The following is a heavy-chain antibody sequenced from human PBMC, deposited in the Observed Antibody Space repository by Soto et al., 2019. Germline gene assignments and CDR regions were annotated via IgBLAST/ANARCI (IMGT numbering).Heavy chain of an antibody. CDR1: GGSISSGDYY. Sequence: SLTCSVSGGSISSGDYYWSWIRQPPGKGLEWIGYMFYTGTTYYNPSLKSRITISMDTSKNQFSPRLTSVTAADTAEYHCARVVRFCSSPSCRGRNWFDPWGQGTRVTVSS. D-gene: IGHD2-2*01. J-gene: IGHJ5*02. V-gene: IGHV4-30-4*01. CDR2: MFYTGTT. CDR3: ARVVRFCSSPSCRGRNWFDP.